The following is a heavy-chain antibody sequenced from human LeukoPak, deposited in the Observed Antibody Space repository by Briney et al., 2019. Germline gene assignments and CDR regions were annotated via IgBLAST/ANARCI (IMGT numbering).Heavy chain of an antibody. J-gene: IGHJ4*02. V-gene: IGHV4-30-2*01. Sequence: SETLSLTCAVSGGSISRGGYSWSWIRQPPGKGLEWIGYIYHSGSTYYNPSLKSPVTISVDRSKNQFSLKLSSVTAADTAVYYCARDYGGFDYWGQGTLVTVSS. CDR2: IYHSGST. D-gene: IGHD4-23*01. CDR1: GGSISRGGYS. CDR3: ARDYGGFDY.